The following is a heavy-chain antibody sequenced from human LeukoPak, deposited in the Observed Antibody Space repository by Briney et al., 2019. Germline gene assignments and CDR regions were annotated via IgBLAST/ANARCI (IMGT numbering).Heavy chain of an antibody. Sequence: SETLSLTCTVSGGSISSYYWSWIRQPAGKGLEWIGRIYTSGSTNYNPSLKSRVTMSVDTSKNQFSLKLSSVTAADTAVYYCARDGITGTTESLYYYYMDVWGKGTTVTVSS. D-gene: IGHD1-20*01. J-gene: IGHJ6*03. CDR2: IYTSGST. V-gene: IGHV4-4*07. CDR3: ARDGITGTTESLYYYYMDV. CDR1: GGSISSYY.